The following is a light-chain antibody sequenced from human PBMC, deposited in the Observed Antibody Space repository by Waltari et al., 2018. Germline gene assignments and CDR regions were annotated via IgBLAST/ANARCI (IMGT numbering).Light chain of an antibody. J-gene: IGKJ2*01. CDR2: AAS. CDR1: QGISSY. Sequence: DIQLTQSPSFLSASVGDRVTITCRASQGISSYLAWYQQKPGKAPKLLIYAASTLQSGVPSRFSGSGSGTEFTLTISSLQPEDFATYYCQQLNSYLYTFGQGPSWRSN. CDR3: QQLNSYLYT. V-gene: IGKV1-9*01.